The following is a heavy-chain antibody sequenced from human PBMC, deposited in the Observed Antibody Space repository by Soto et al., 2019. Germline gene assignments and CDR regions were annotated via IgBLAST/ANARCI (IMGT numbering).Heavy chain of an antibody. D-gene: IGHD5-12*01. V-gene: IGHV4-59*12. CDR1: GGSISSYY. CDR3: ARAPVLPGYSGYDFVYSFDY. CDR2: INYSGST. J-gene: IGHJ4*02. Sequence: PSETLSLTCTVSGGSISSYYWSWIRQPPGKGLEWIGEINYSGSTNYNPSLKSRVTISVDTSKNQFSLKLSSVTAADTAVYYCARAPVLPGYSGYDFVYSFDYWGQGTLVTVSS.